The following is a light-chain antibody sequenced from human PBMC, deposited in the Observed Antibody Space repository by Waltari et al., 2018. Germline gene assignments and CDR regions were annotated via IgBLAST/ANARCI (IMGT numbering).Light chain of an antibody. J-gene: IGKJ4*01. CDR1: HSVNWY. V-gene: IGKV3-11*01. CDR3: QQRRNWPLT. CDR2: DAS. Sequence: EIVLTQSPATLSLSPGERATLSCRASHSVNWYLAWYQQRPGQAPRLLIYDASNRATGSPARFSGSGSETDFTLTISSLQPEDSAVYYCQQRRNWPLTVGGGTKVEIK.